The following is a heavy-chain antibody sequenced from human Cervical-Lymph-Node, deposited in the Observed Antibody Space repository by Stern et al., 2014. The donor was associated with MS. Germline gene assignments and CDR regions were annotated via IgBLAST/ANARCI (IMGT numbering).Heavy chain of an antibody. Sequence: QVQLQQWGPGLVRPSETLSLTCTASGDSVSSEDYYWSWIRQSPGKDLEWIGYIYYRGRPNYNPSLKSRLTISIDTSKNQFSLKLISVTAADTAVYYCARSGYYGIDVWGQGTTVIVSS. D-gene: IGHD1-26*01. CDR2: IYYRGRP. CDR1: GDSVSSEDYY. J-gene: IGHJ6*02. CDR3: ARSGYYGIDV. V-gene: IGHV4-61*08.